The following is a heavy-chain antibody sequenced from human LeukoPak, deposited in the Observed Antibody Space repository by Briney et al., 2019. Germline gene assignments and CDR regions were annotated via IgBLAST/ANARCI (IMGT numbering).Heavy chain of an antibody. Sequence: GSLRLSCAASGFPFSSYAMSWVRPAPGKGLEWVSAISGSGGSTYYADSVKGRFTISRDDSKNTLYLQMNSLRAEDTAVYYCAKPPGHCSSTSCPTDYWGQGTLVTVSS. D-gene: IGHD2-2*01. V-gene: IGHV3-23*01. J-gene: IGHJ4*02. CDR1: GFPFSSYA. CDR3: AKPPGHCSSTSCPTDY. CDR2: ISGSGGST.